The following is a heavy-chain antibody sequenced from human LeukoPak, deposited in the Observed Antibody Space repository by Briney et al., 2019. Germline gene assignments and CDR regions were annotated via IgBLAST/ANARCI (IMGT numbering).Heavy chain of an antibody. CDR3: ARDLAWGAY. J-gene: IGHJ4*02. V-gene: IGHV3-21*01. Sequence: SGGSLRLSCVASGFTFSIYTMSWVRQAPGKGLEWVSSITSSSSSIYPADSVKGRLTISRDNAKNSLYLEMNSLRDEDTAVYYCARDLAWGAYWGQGTLVTVSS. CDR1: GFTFSIYT. CDR2: ITSSSSSI. D-gene: IGHD4/OR15-4a*01.